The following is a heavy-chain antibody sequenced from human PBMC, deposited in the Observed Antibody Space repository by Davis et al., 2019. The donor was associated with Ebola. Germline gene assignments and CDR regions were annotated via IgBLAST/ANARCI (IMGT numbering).Heavy chain of an antibody. Sequence: PSETLSLTCTVSGRSIIGSPDYWGWIRQSPGKGLEWIGSVYYSGSTHYNPSLKSRLTISVDTSKNQFSLKLNSLTAADTAVYYCARNNSGIPCDSWGQGTLVIVSS. V-gene: IGHV4-39*07. CDR2: VYYSGST. D-gene: IGHD3-10*01. J-gene: IGHJ4*02. CDR1: GRSIIGSPDY. CDR3: ARNNSGIPCDS.